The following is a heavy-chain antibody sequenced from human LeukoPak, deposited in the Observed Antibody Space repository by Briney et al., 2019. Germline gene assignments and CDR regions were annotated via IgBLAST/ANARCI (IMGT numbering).Heavy chain of an antibody. V-gene: IGHV5-51*01. Sequence: GESLKISCKGSGYSFSSYWIGWVRQMPGKGLEWMGIIYPGDSDTRYNPSFQGQVAISADKSISTAYLQWSSLKASDTAMYYCARLKPYCSGGSCYLHEFDYWGQGTLVTVSS. CDR1: GYSFSSYW. CDR3: ARLKPYCSGGSCYLHEFDY. CDR2: IYPGDSDT. J-gene: IGHJ4*02. D-gene: IGHD2-15*01.